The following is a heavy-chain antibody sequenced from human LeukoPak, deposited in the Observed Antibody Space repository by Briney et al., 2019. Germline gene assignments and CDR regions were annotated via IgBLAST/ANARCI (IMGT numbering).Heavy chain of an antibody. J-gene: IGHJ4*02. V-gene: IGHV3-23*01. CDR2: ISGSGDTT. D-gene: IGHD3-10*01. CDR1: GFTFEDQG. CDR3: AAAGDY. Sequence: GGSLRLSCAASGFTFEDQGMSWVRQVPGKGLEWVSVISGSGDTTNYTDSVKGRFTISRDNSKNTLYLQMNSLRAEDTAVYYCAAAGDYWGQGTLVTVSS.